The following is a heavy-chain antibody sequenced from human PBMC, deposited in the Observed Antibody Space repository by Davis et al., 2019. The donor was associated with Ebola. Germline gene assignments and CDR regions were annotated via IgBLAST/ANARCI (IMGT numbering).Heavy chain of an antibody. Sequence: GSLRLSCAASGFTFSSYWMSWIRQPPGKGLEWIGSIYYSGSTYYNPSLKSRVTISVDTSKNQFSLKLSSVTAADTAVYYCAAEYYYYGMDVWGQGTTVTVSS. CDR2: IYYSGST. CDR3: AAEYYYYGMDV. V-gene: IGHV4-39*01. J-gene: IGHJ6*02. CDR1: GFTFSSYW.